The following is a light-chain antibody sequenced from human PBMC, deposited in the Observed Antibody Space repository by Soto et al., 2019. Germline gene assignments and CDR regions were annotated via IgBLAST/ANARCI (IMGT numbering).Light chain of an antibody. V-gene: IGKV1-39*01. Sequence: DIQMTQSPSSLSASVGDRVTITCRASQSISSYLNWYQQKPGKAPKLLIYAASSLQSGFPSSFSASGSGTDFTLTISSLQPEAFASYDCQQSYSTPLLTCGGGTKVEIK. J-gene: IGKJ4*01. CDR1: QSISSY. CDR2: AAS. CDR3: QQSYSTPLLT.